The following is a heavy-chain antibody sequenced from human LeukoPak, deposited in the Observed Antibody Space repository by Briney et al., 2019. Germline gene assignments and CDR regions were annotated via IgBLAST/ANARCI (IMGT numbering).Heavy chain of an antibody. J-gene: IGHJ6*03. D-gene: IGHD2-2*01. CDR2: IYYSGST. Sequence: SETLSLTCTVSGGSISSSSYYWGWIRQPPGKGLEWIGSIYYSGSTYYNPSLKSRVTISVDTSKNQFSLKLSSVTAADTAVYYCARQGYCSSTSCYLYYYYYYMDVWGKGTTVTISS. CDR1: GGSISSSSYY. CDR3: ARQGYCSSTSCYLYYYYYYMDV. V-gene: IGHV4-39*01.